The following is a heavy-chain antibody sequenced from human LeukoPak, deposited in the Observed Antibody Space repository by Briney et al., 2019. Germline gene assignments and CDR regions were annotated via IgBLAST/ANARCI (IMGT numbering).Heavy chain of an antibody. CDR1: GFTFSIYA. D-gene: IGHD4-17*01. J-gene: IGHJ4*02. CDR2: ISGGYGGT. V-gene: IGHV3-23*01. Sequence: PGGSLRLSRAASGFTFSIYAMTWVRQAPGKGLEWVSSISGGYGGTYYSDSVKGRFTISRDNSKNTLYLQMNSLRAEDTAVYYCAKDIYGDYGGLDYWGQGTQVTVPS. CDR3: AKDIYGDYGGLDY.